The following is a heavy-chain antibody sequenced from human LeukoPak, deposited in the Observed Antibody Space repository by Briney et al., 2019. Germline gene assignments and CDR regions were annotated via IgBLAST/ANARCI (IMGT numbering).Heavy chain of an antibody. Sequence: SETLSLTCTVSGGSISSSSYYWSWIRQPPGKGLEWIGYIYHSGSTYYNPSLKSRVTISVDRSRNQFSLKLSSVTAADTAVYYCASVITGTTFLDYWGQGTLVTVSS. CDR1: GGSISSSSYY. CDR3: ASVITGTTFLDY. D-gene: IGHD1-7*01. CDR2: IYHSGST. V-gene: IGHV4-30-2*01. J-gene: IGHJ4*02.